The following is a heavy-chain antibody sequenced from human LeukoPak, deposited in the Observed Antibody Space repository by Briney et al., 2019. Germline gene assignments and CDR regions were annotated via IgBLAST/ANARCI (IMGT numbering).Heavy chain of an antibody. CDR3: SRNYYYGSGSYRVWFDP. CDR1: GYFISSGYY. J-gene: IGHJ5*02. CDR2: IYHSGST. V-gene: IGHV4-38-2*01. D-gene: IGHD3-10*01. Sequence: SETLSLTCAVSGYFISSGYYWGWIRQPPGKGLEWIESIYHSGSTYYNPSLKSRVTISVDTSKNQFSLKLISVTAADTAVYYCSRNYYYGSGSYRVWFDPWGPGTLVTVSS.